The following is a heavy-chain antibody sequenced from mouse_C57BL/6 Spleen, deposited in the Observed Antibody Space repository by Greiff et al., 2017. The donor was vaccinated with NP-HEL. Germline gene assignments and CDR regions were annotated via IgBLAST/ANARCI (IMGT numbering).Heavy chain of an antibody. CDR1: GYSITSGYY. CDR3: ARGDSNYAMDY. V-gene: IGHV3-6*01. Sequence: EVQLQESGPGLVKPSQSLSLTCSVPGYSITSGYYWHWIRQFPGTKLEWMGYISYDGSNNYNPSLKNRFSITRDTSKNPFFLKLNSVTTEDTATYYCARGDSNYAMDYWGQGSSVTVAS. D-gene: IGHD2-5*01. CDR2: ISYDGSN. J-gene: IGHJ4*01.